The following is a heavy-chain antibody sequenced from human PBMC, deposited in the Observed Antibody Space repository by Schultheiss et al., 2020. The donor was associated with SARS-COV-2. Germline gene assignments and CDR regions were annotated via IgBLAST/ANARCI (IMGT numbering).Heavy chain of an antibody. CDR2: ISGSGGST. CDR1: GFTFSSYA. CDR3: ARGGLIAAAGTCDY. J-gene: IGHJ4*02. V-gene: IGHV3-64*04. D-gene: IGHD6-13*01. Sequence: GESLKISCAASGFTFSSYAMHWVRQAPGKGLEWVSAISGSGGSTYYADSVKGRFTISRDNSKNTLYLQMNSLRAEDTAVYYCARGGLIAAAGTCDYWGQGTLVTVSS.